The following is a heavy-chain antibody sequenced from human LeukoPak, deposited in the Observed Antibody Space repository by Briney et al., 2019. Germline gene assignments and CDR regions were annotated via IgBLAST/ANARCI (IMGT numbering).Heavy chain of an antibody. CDR2: ISWNSGSI. J-gene: IGHJ4*02. D-gene: IGHD5-12*01. CDR1: GFTFDDYA. Sequence: GGSLRLSCAASGFTFDDYAMHWVRQAPGKGLEWVSGISWNSGSIAYADSVKGRFTISRDNAKNSLYLQMNSLRAEDTALYYCAKDFGRSAYDRPFDYWGQGTLVAVSS. V-gene: IGHV3-9*01. CDR3: AKDFGRSAYDRPFDY.